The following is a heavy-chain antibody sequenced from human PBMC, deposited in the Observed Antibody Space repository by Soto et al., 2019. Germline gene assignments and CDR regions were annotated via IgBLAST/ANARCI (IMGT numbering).Heavy chain of an antibody. D-gene: IGHD3-10*01. Sequence: SETLSLTCTVSDGSISSYYWTWIRQPPGKGLEWIGFMYNSGSTHYNPSLKSRVTISLDTSKNQFSLNLRSVTAADTAVYYCASMGYHYGSGSYPLDYWGQGTLVTVSS. CDR3: ASMGYHYGSGSYPLDY. J-gene: IGHJ4*02. V-gene: IGHV4-59*08. CDR1: DGSISSYY. CDR2: MYNSGST.